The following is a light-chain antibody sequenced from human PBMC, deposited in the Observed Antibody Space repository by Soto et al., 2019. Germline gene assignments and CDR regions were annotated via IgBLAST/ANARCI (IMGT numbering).Light chain of an antibody. Sequence: DIQMTQSPSTLSASVRDKVTITCRASQVIRSALAWYQQKVGGPPKLLIYDASTFASGVSSRFSGSGSGTEFTLTVSSLQPDDFATYYCQQYNSYSTCGQGTK. CDR3: QQYNSYST. CDR2: DAS. V-gene: IGKV1-5*01. CDR1: QVIRSA. J-gene: IGKJ1*01.